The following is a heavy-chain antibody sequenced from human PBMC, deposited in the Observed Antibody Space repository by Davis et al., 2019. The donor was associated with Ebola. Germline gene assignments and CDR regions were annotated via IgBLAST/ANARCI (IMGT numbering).Heavy chain of an antibody. CDR3: ARGGLVVPAARHAFDL. CDR2: ISGYTDNT. Sequence: ASVKVSCKASGYTFKDYGVTWVRQARGQGLEWMGWISGYTDNTKYAQNFQGRVTMTTDTATNTAYMELRSLKSDDTAVYYCARGGLVVPAARHAFDLWGQGTVISVSS. J-gene: IGHJ3*01. V-gene: IGHV1-18*01. D-gene: IGHD2-2*01. CDR1: GYTFKDYG.